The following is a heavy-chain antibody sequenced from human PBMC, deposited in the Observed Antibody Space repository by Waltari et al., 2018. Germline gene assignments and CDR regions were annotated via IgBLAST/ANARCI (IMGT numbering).Heavy chain of an antibody. J-gene: IGHJ6*02. Sequence: QVQLQQWGAGQLQPPETLSLPCAVFGGSLSGFYRGRIRHPPGKGLEWVGEINHNGNRNYNPSLRSRITMLLDTSRSQFSLKVNSVTAADTAVYYCVRLEDCSGPGGNCYSGDSFALDVWGQGTTVTVSS. CDR1: GGSLSGFY. V-gene: IGHV4-34*02. CDR3: VRLEDCSGPGGNCYSGDSFALDV. CDR2: INHNGNR. D-gene: IGHD2-21*02.